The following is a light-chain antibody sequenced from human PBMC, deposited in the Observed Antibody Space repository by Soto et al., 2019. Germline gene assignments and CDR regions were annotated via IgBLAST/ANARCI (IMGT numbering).Light chain of an antibody. Sequence: EFVLTQSPGTLSLSPGERATLSCRASQSVSSTFLAWYQQKPGQPPRLLIYGASTRGTGIPDRFSGSGSGTDFTLTISSREPEDFAVYYCQHDGSSPPLTFGGGTKVEIK. CDR1: QSVSSTF. CDR2: GAS. V-gene: IGKV3-20*01. J-gene: IGKJ4*01. CDR3: QHDGSSPPLT.